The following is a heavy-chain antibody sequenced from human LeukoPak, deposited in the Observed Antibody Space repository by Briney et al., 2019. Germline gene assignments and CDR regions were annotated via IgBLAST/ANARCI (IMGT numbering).Heavy chain of an antibody. J-gene: IGHJ4*02. V-gene: IGHV3-23*01. D-gene: IGHD6-13*01. CDR3: AKKGLASANRPPYFDY. CDR1: GFTFNTYA. Sequence: GGSLRLSCAASGFTFNTYAMNWVRQAPGKGLEWVSEIDGSATRTYYADSVRGRFTISRDNSKNTPCLQINSLRADDTAVFYCAKKGLASANRPPYFDYYGQGTLVTVSS. CDR2: IDGSATRT.